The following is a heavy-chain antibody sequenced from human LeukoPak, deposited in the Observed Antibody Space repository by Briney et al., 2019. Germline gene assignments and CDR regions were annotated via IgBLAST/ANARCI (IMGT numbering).Heavy chain of an antibody. CDR2: INHSGST. J-gene: IGHJ5*02. V-gene: IGHV4-34*01. Sequence: SETLSLTCGVYSGSFSDYYWNWIRQPPGKGLEWIGEINHSGSTNYNPSLKSRVTISVDTSKNQFSLKLTSVTAADTAVYYCARDKGHYDFWSGYYTSPPGFDPWGQGTLVTVSS. D-gene: IGHD3-3*01. CDR1: SGSFSDYY. CDR3: ARDKGHYDFWSGYYTSPPGFDP.